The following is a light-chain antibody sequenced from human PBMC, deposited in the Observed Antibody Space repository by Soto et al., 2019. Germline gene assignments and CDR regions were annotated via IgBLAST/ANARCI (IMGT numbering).Light chain of an antibody. CDR2: DVS. V-gene: IGLV2-14*03. CDR1: ISDDGGNKF. CDR3: SSFTGTNYV. Sequence: QSALTQPASVSGSPGQSITISCTGTISDDGGNKFVSWYQQYPGKAPKLMICDVSNRPSGVSNRFSGSKSGNTASLTISGLQAEDEADYSCSSFTGTNYVFGTGTKLTVL. J-gene: IGLJ1*01.